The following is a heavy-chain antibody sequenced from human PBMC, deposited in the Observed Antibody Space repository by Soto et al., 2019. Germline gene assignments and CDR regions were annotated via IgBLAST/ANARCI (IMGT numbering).Heavy chain of an antibody. CDR2: INPSGGTT. Sequence: GASGKFSCKASGYTFTSYYIHGVRQAPGQGLEWMGLINPSGGTTVDPQKFQGRVTMTRDTSTSTVYMELSSLRSDDTAVYYCARDWEYGYWGQGTLATVSS. J-gene: IGHJ4*02. V-gene: IGHV1-46*01. CDR3: ARDWEYGY. D-gene: IGHD1-26*01. CDR1: GYTFTSYY.